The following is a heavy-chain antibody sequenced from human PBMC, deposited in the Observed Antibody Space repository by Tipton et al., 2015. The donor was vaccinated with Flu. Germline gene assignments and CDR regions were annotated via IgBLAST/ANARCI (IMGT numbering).Heavy chain of an antibody. Sequence: LRLSCTVSGGSISSYYWSWIRQPPGKGLEWIGYIYYSGSTNYNPSLKSRVTISVDTSKNQFSLKLSSVTAADTAVYYCARAPDSIVGATVFDYWRQGTLVTVSS. J-gene: IGHJ4*02. CDR1: GGSISSYY. CDR2: IYYSGST. D-gene: IGHD1-26*01. V-gene: IGHV4-59*01. CDR3: ARAPDSIVGATVFDY.